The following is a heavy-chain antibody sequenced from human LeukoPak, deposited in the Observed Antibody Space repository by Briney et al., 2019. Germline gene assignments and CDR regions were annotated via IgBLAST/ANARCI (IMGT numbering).Heavy chain of an antibody. D-gene: IGHD6-19*01. J-gene: IGHJ4*02. CDR3: ARDRGRGWAIDY. Sequence: SETLSLTCTVSGGSISSGDYYWSWIRQPPGKGLEWIGYIYYSGSTYYNPSLKSRVTISVDTSKNQFSLKLSSVTAADTAVYYCARDRGRGWAIDYWGQGTLVTVSS. V-gene: IGHV4-30-4*08. CDR2: IYYSGST. CDR1: GGSISSGDYY.